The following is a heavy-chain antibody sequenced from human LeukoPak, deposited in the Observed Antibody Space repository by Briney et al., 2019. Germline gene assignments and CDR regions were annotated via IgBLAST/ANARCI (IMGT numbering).Heavy chain of an antibody. Sequence: GRSLRLSCAASGFTFSSYAMHWVRQAPGKGLEWVAVISYDGSNKYYADSVKGRSTISRDNSKNTLYLQMNSLRAEDTAVYYCAREAIVPAAQPPYYYYGMDVWGQGTTVTVSS. V-gene: IGHV3-30-3*01. D-gene: IGHD2-2*01. J-gene: IGHJ6*02. CDR2: ISYDGSNK. CDR3: AREAIVPAAQPPYYYYGMDV. CDR1: GFTFSSYA.